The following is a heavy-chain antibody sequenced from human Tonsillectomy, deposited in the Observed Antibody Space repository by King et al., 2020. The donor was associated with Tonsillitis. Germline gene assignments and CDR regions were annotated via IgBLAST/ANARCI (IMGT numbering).Heavy chain of an antibody. D-gene: IGHD2-15*01. CDR2: IYSSGST. CDR3: ARDPPPYCSGGSCYSGWFDP. Sequence: QLQESGPGLVKPSETLSLTCTVSGGSISSHYWNWIRQPAGKGLEWIGRIYSSGSTNYNPSLNSRVTMSVDTSKNQFSLKLSSVTAADTAVYYCARDPPPYCSGGSCYSGWFDPWGQGTLVTVSS. J-gene: IGHJ5*02. CDR1: GGSISSHY. V-gene: IGHV4-4*07.